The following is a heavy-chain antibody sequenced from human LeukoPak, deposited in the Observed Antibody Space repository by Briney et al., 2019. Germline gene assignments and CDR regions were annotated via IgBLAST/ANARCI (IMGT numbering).Heavy chain of an antibody. V-gene: IGHV3-74*01. CDR1: GFTFSSYW. D-gene: IGHD6-19*01. CDR3: ARVPYSSGWLGVEYFQH. Sequence: QPGGSLRLSCAASGFTFSSYWMHWVRHAPGKGLVWVSRINSDGSSTSYADSVKGRFTISRDNAKNTLYLQMNSLRAEDTAVYYCARVPYSSGWLGVEYFQHWGQGTLVTVSS. J-gene: IGHJ1*01. CDR2: INSDGSST.